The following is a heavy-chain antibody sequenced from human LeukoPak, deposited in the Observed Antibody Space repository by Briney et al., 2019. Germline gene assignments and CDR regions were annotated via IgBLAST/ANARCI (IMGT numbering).Heavy chain of an antibody. J-gene: IGHJ4*02. CDR2: FHTEDGGT. CDR3: VTAPRYSAYVPFDQ. Sequence: ASVKVSCKISGFTFSEFSMHWVRQAPGKGLEWMGGFHTEDGGTVYAQNFQGRVTMTEDSSTNTASLEMSSLTSDDTAVYYCVTAPRYSAYVPFDQWGQGTLVTVSS. D-gene: IGHD5-12*01. V-gene: IGHV1-24*01. CDR1: GFTFSEFS.